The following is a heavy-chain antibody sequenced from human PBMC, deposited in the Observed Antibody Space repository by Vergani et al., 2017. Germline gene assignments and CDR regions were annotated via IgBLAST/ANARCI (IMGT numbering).Heavy chain of an antibody. D-gene: IGHD3-10*01. CDR1: GYSFTSYW. V-gene: IGHV5-51*01. Sequence: EVQLVQSGAEVKKPGESLKISCKGSGYSFTSYWIGWVRQMPGKGLEWMGIIYPGDSDTRYSPSFQGQVTISADKSISTAYLQWSSLKASDTAMYYCAGHESVPAGFDYYYYYMDVWGKGTTVTVSS. CDR3: AGHESVPAGFDYYYYYMDV. J-gene: IGHJ6*03. CDR2: IYPGDSDT.